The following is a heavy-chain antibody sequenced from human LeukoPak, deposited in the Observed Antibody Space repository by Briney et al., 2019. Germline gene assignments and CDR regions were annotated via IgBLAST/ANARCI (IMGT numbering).Heavy chain of an antibody. CDR3: ASASDSSSWYYFDY. D-gene: IGHD6-13*01. CDR2: IFYSGNT. Sequence: PSETLSLTCTVSGGSISSSSYYWGWIRQPPGKGLEWIGSIFYSGNTYYNPSLKSRVTISVDTSKNQFSLKLSSVTAADTAVYYCASASDSSSWYYFDYWGQGTLVTVSS. CDR1: GGSISSSSYY. J-gene: IGHJ4*02. V-gene: IGHV4-39*07.